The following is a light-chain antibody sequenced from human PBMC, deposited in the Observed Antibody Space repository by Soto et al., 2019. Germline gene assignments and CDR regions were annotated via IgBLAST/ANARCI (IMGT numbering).Light chain of an antibody. CDR1: QSINTW. Sequence: DIQMTQSPSTLSASVGDRVTITCRASQSINTWLAWYQQKPGKAPTLLISDASSLESGVPSRFSGSGSGTKFTLTIASLQPDDFATYYCQQYETFSGTFGPGTKVDIK. J-gene: IGKJ1*01. CDR3: QQYETFSGT. CDR2: DAS. V-gene: IGKV1-5*01.